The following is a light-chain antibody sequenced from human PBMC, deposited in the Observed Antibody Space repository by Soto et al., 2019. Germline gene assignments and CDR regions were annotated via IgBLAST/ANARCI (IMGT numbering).Light chain of an antibody. CDR2: DAS. V-gene: IGKV1-5*01. CDR1: QTITNW. Sequence: LQITQSPSILSASLGDRVTITCLSSQTITNWLAWYQQKPGKAPRLLIYDASSLESWVPSRFSGSGSGTEFTLTISSLQPDDFATYYCQQYDSYSWTFGQGTKVDI. J-gene: IGKJ1*01. CDR3: QQYDSYSWT.